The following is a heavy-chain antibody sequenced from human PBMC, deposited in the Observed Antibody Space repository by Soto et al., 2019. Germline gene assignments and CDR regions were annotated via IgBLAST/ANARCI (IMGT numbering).Heavy chain of an antibody. CDR3: ARAVSTLSDGSYYYGLDV. V-gene: IGHV4-34*01. D-gene: IGHD1-1*01. CDR2: INHSGST. J-gene: IGHJ6*02. Sequence: SETLSLTCAVYGGSLSNYFWHWIRQPPGKGLEWVGEINHSGSTTYNPSLKSRVTISVDPSKNQFSLKLASVTAADTAVYYCARAVSTLSDGSYYYGLDVWGQGTTVTVSS. CDR1: GGSLSNYF.